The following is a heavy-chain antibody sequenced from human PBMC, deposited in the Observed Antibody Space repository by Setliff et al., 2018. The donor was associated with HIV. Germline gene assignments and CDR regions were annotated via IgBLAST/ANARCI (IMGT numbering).Heavy chain of an antibody. Sequence: GGSLRLSCAASGFTFKNYWMYWVRQPPGKGLQWASRINRTGLTTTYADSAKGRFTISRDNARNTVFLQMNSLRAEDSAVYYCARGDQTGYYTTYYYYMDVWGLGTTVTVSS. V-gene: IGHV3-74*01. CDR3: ARGDQTGYYTTYYYYMDV. J-gene: IGHJ6*03. D-gene: IGHD3-9*01. CDR2: INRTGLTT. CDR1: GFTFKNYW.